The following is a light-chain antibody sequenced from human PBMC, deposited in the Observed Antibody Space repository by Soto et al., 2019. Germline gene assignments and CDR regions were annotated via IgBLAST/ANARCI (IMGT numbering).Light chain of an antibody. V-gene: IGKV3-15*01. CDR3: QQYNNWPPIT. Sequence: EIVLTQSPATLSLSPGEIATLSCRASQSVSSYLAWYQQKPGQAPRLLIYDASNRATGIPARFSGSGSGTEFTLTISSLQSEDFAVYYCQQYNNWPPITFGQGTRLEIK. CDR1: QSVSSY. J-gene: IGKJ5*01. CDR2: DAS.